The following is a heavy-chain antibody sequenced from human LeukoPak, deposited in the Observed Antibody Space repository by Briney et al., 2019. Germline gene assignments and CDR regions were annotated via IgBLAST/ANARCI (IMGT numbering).Heavy chain of an antibody. V-gene: IGHV1-8*01. CDR2: MNPNSGNT. Sequence: GASVKVSFKSSGYTFTSYDINWVRQATGQGLEWMGWMNPNSGNTGYAQKFQGRVTMTRNTAISTAYMELSSLRSEDTAVYYCARLSSHYGDYKVDPWGQGTLVTVSS. D-gene: IGHD4-17*01. CDR1: GYTFTSYD. CDR3: ARLSSHYGDYKVDP. J-gene: IGHJ5*02.